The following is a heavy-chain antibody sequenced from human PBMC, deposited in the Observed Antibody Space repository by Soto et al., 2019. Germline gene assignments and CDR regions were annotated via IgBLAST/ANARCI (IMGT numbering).Heavy chain of an antibody. CDR3: ARMVAASYNWFDP. V-gene: IGHV4-34*01. CDR1: GGSFSGYY. CDR2: INHSGST. Sequence: PSETLSLTCAVYGGSFSGYYWSWIRQPPGKGLEWIGEINHSGSTNYNPSLKSRVTISVDTSKNQFSLKLSSVTAADTAVYYCARMVAASYNWFDPWGQGTLVTVSS. D-gene: IGHD2-15*01. J-gene: IGHJ5*02.